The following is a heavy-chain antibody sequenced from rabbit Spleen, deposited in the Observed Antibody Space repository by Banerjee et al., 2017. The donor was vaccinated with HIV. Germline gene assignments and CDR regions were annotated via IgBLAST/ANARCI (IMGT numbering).Heavy chain of an antibody. CDR3: ARDTASSFSSYGMDL. CDR2: IDTGDGDT. D-gene: IGHD8-1*01. V-gene: IGHV1S45*01. J-gene: IGHJ6*01. Sequence: QQQLEESGGGLVKPGGTLTLTCTASGFSFSGILYMCWVRQAPGKGLEWIACIDTGDGDTYFANWAKGRFTISKTSSTTVTLQMTRLTAADTATYFCARDTASSFSSYGMDLWGQGTLVTVS. CDR1: GFSFSGILY.